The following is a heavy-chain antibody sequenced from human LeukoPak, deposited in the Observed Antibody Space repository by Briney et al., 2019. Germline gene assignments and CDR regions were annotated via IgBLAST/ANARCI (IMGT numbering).Heavy chain of an antibody. CDR3: VRVGGNTNSRHALDI. CDR1: GYAFNGYY. CDR2: INPNRGGT. V-gene: IGHV1-2*06. J-gene: IGHJ3*02. D-gene: IGHD5-18*01. Sequence: ASVKVSCKTSGYAFNGYYIHWVRQAPGQGLEWMGRINPNRGGTNYAQKFQGTVTMTRDTSISTAYMELNRLTYDDTAVYYCVRVGGNTNSRHALDIWGQGTMVTVSS.